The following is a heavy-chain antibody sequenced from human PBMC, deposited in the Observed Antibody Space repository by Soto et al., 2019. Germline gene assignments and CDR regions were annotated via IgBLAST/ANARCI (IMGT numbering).Heavy chain of an antibody. CDR3: ASGSHDFWSGYYLFDWFDP. Sequence: SETLSLTCTVSGGSISSSSYYWGWIRQPPGKGLEWIGSIYYSGSTYYNPSLKSRVTISVDTSKNQFSLKLSSVTAADTAVYYCASGSHDFWSGYYLFDWFDPWGQGTLVTVSS. V-gene: IGHV4-39*01. CDR2: IYYSGST. CDR1: GGSISSSSYY. D-gene: IGHD3-3*01. J-gene: IGHJ5*02.